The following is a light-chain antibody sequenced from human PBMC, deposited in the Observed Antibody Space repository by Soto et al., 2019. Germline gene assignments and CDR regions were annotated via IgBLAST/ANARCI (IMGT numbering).Light chain of an antibody. CDR3: QQSDSTPPFT. V-gene: IGKV1-39*01. Sequence: DIQMTQSPSSLSASVGDRVTITCRASQSISSYLNWYQQKPGKAPKLLIYAASSLQSGVPSRFSCSGSGTDFTLTIISLQPEEFATYYSQQSDSTPPFTFGPGTKVDIK. J-gene: IGKJ3*01. CDR1: QSISSY. CDR2: AAS.